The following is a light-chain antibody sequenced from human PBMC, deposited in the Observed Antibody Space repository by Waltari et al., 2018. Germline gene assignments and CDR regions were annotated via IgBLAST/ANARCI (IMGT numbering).Light chain of an antibody. CDR2: DVS. CDR3: SSYTGSSTLV. Sequence: QSALTQPASVSGSPGQSITISCTGPSRDVGGYNYVSWYQKHPGKAPKLMIYDVSHRPSGVSNRFSGSKSGNTASLTISGLQAEDEADYYCSSYTGSSTLVFGGGTKLTVL. CDR1: SRDVGGYNY. J-gene: IGLJ2*01. V-gene: IGLV2-14*03.